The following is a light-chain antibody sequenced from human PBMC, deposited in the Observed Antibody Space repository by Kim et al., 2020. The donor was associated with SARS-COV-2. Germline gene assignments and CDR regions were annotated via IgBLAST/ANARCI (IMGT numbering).Light chain of an antibody. CDR3: QSYDNSLSGFPG. CDR2: GNT. J-gene: IGLJ1*01. V-gene: IGLV1-40*01. Sequence: ATISCPGGRSNIGADYPVPWFQRLPGTAPKLPHRGNTNRPSGVPYRFSGFKAGPSGSLGNTGLQAEDEADYYCQSYDNSLSGFPGFGTGAKVNVL. CDR1: RSNIGADYP.